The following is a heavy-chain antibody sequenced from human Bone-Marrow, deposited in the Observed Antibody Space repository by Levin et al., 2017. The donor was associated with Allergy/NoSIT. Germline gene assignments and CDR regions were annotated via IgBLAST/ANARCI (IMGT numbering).Heavy chain of an antibody. D-gene: IGHD5-12*01. Sequence: GGSLRLSCAASGLIFSSYEMNWVRQAPGKGLEWISYVSSNGDTTYYADSVKGRFTVSRDNAKNSLYLLMNSLRAEDTAVYYCASQGGYSGYALNGGLHWGQGTLVTVSS. CDR3: ASQGGYSGYALNGGLH. CDR1: GLIFSSYE. V-gene: IGHV3-48*03. J-gene: IGHJ4*02. CDR2: VSSNGDTT.